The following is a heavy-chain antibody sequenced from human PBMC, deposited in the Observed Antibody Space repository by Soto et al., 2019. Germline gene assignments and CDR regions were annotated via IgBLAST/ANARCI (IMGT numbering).Heavy chain of an antibody. Sequence: QITLKESGPTLVKPTQTLTLTCTFSGFSLSTSGVGVGWIRQPPGKALEWLALIYWDDDKRYSPSLKSRLTITKPNSTTQVAPTMTNLDPVDTATYYCTPSYYYDSSGYYGYWGQGPLVTVSS. CDR1: GFSLSTSGVG. CDR2: IYWDDDK. CDR3: TPSYYYDSSGYYGY. D-gene: IGHD3-22*01. V-gene: IGHV2-5*02. J-gene: IGHJ4*02.